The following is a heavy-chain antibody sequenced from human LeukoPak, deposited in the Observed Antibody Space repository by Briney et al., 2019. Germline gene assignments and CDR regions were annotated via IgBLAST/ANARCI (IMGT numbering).Heavy chain of an antibody. Sequence: SETLSLTCTVSGGSISSYYWSWIRQPPGKGLEWIGYIYYSGSTNYNPSLKSRVTISVDTSMNQFSLKLSSVTAADTAVYYCARGADTVADYWGQGTLVTVSS. V-gene: IGHV4-59*01. CDR1: GGSISSYY. CDR3: ARGADTVADY. D-gene: IGHD4-17*01. J-gene: IGHJ4*02. CDR2: IYYSGST.